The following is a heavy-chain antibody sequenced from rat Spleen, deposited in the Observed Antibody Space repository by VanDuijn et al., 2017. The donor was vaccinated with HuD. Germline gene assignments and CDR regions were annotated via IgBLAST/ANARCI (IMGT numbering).Heavy chain of an antibody. V-gene: IGHV2-16*01. CDR1: GFSLTSNG. CDR2: IWSGGST. Sequence: QVQLKESGPGLVQPSRTLSLTCTVSGFSLTSNGVGWVRQSPEKGLEWLAIIWSGGSTAYNSLLKSRLSISRDTSKSQVFLKMNSLQTEDTATYYCARSYSGYVGVMDAWGQGASVTVSS. CDR3: ARSYSGYVGVMDA. D-gene: IGHD4-3*01. J-gene: IGHJ4*01.